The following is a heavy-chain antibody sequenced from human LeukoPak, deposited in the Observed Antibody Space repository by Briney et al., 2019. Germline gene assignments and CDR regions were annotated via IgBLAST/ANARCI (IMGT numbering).Heavy chain of an antibody. Sequence: QAGGSLGLSCAGSGFTFTTFWITWVRQAPGKGLEWVANINQDGSVKTYVDSVKGRFTISRDNAKNSVYLQMNSLRGEDTALYYCAGGSGWLVHSWGQGTLVTVSP. V-gene: IGHV3-7*01. CDR1: GFTFTTFW. D-gene: IGHD6-19*01. CDR2: INQDGSVK. J-gene: IGHJ4*02. CDR3: AGGSGWLVHS.